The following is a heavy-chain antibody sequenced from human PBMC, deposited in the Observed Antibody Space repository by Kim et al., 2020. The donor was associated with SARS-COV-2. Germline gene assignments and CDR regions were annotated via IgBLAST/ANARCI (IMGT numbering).Heavy chain of an antibody. V-gene: IGHV3-23*01. CDR3: ANWGGLGL. Sequence: GGSLRLSCVGSGFTFSHYDMSWVRQAPGKGLEWVSGITNTGSATYYIDSVKGRFTISRDTSRNTLYLQMSRLRVEDTAIYYCANWGGLGLWGGVTLVTVS. J-gene: IGHJ2*01. CDR2: ITNTGSAT. CDR1: GFTFSHYD. D-gene: IGHD3-16*01.